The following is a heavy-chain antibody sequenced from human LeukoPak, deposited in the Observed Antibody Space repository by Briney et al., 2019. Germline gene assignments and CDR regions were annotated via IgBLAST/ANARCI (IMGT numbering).Heavy chain of an antibody. V-gene: IGHV3-20*04. CDR3: ARDLKYCTGGVCYFSAVADY. D-gene: IGHD2-8*02. Sequence: GGSLRLPCAASGFMFPAYGMNWVRHVPGKGLEWVSGISWDARSTNHADSVKGRFTISRHNAKSSLYLQMNTLRAEDTALYYCARDLKYCTGGVCYFSAVADYWGEGALVTVSS. J-gene: IGHJ4*02. CDR2: ISWDARST. CDR1: GFMFPAYG.